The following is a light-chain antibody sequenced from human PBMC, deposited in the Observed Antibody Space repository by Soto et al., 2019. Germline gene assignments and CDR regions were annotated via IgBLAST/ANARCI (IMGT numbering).Light chain of an antibody. CDR1: SSDVGGYNS. CDR3: SSYTSSNRGV. CDR2: EVS. J-gene: IGLJ2*01. Sequence: QSALTQPASVSGSPGQSITISCTGTSSDVGGYNSVSWYQQHPGKAPKLMIYEVSNRPSGVSNRFSGSKSGNTASLTISGLQAEDEADYYCSSYTSSNRGVFGGGTQLTVL. V-gene: IGLV2-14*01.